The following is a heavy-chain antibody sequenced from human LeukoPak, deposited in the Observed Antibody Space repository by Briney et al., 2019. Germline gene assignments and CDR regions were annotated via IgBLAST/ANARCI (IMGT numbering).Heavy chain of an antibody. CDR3: ARAEWLGVVTGAFDI. CDR1: GFTFSSYS. V-gene: IGHV3-21*01. CDR2: ISSSSSYI. D-gene: IGHD3-10*01. J-gene: IGHJ3*02. Sequence: PGGSLRLSCAASGFTFSSYSMNWVRQAPGKGLEWDSSISSSSSYIYYADSMKGRFTISRDNAKKSLYLQMNSLRAEDTAVYYCARAEWLGVVTGAFDIWGQGTMVTVSS.